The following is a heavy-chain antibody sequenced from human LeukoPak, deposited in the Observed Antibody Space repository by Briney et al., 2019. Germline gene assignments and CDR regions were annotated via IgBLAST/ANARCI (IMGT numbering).Heavy chain of an antibody. V-gene: IGHV4-59*01. CDR2: IYYSGST. CDR3: ARDQWWYGRAGEELVYYFDY. J-gene: IGHJ4*02. D-gene: IGHD2-15*01. CDR1: GGSISSYY. Sequence: SETLSLTCTVSGGSISSYYWSWIRQPPGKGLEWIGYIYYSGSTNYNPSLKSRVTISVDTSKNQFSLKLSSVTAADTAVYYCARDQWWYGRAGEELVYYFDYWGQGTLVTVSS.